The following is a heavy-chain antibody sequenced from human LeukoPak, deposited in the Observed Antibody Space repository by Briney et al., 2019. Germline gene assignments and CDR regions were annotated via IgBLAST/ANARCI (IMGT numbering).Heavy chain of an antibody. Sequence: PSETLSLTCAVSGYSISSGYYWGWIRQPPGKGLEWIGSIYYSGSTYYNPSLKSRVTISVDTSKNQFSLKLSSVTAADTAVYYCARQGRTAAFDIWGQGTMVTVSS. D-gene: IGHD1-14*01. J-gene: IGHJ3*02. CDR1: GYSISSGYY. CDR3: ARQGRTAAFDI. CDR2: IYYSGST. V-gene: IGHV4-38-2*01.